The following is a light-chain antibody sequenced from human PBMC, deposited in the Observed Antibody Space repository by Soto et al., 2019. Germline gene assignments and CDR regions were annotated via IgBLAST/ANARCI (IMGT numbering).Light chain of an antibody. J-gene: IGLJ1*01. V-gene: IGLV2-23*02. CDR1: SSDVGNYNL. CDR2: EVN. CDR3: CSYAGSNSYV. Sequence: QSVLTQPASVSGSPGQSITISCTGTSSDVGNYNLVSWFQHHPGKAPKLLIYEVNKRPSGVSNRFSGSKSGNTASLTISGLQAEDEADYYCCSYAGSNSYVFGTGTKLTVL.